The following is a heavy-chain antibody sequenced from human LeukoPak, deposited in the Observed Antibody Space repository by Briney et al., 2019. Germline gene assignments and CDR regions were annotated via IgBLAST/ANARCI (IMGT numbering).Heavy chain of an antibody. D-gene: IGHD1-26*01. CDR2: IYYSGST. Sequence: SETLSLTCTVSGGSISSGGYYWSWIRQHPGKGLEWIGYIYYSGSTYYNPSLKSRVTISVGTSKNQFSLKLSSVTAADTAVYYCARGPVGATGEYFQHWGQGTLVTVSS. V-gene: IGHV4-31*03. CDR1: GGSISSGGYY. J-gene: IGHJ1*01. CDR3: ARGPVGATGEYFQH.